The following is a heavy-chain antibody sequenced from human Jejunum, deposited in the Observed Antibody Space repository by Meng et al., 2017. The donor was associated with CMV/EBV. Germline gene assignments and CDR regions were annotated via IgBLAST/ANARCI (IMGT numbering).Heavy chain of an antibody. CDR2: IYWDDDK. CDR3: ALFTRSWFDP. V-gene: IGHV2-5*02. Sequence: QITLKDSGPTLGKPTQTLTLTCTFSGFSLSTSEVGVGWIRQPPGKALEWLAVIYWDDDKRYSPSLKSRLTITKDTSKNQVVLTLTNMDPVDTATYYCALFTRSWFDPWGQGTLVTVSS. D-gene: IGHD2-2*01. CDR1: GFSLSTSEVG. J-gene: IGHJ5*02.